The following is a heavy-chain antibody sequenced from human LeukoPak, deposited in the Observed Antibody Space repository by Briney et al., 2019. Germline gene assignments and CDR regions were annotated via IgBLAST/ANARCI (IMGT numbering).Heavy chain of an antibody. CDR2: IYYSGST. Sequence: SEILSLTCAVYGGSFSGYYWGWIRQPPGKGLEWIGSIYYSGSTYYNPSLKSRVTISVDTSKNQFSLKLSSVTAADTAVYYCARHVRIVVVAARDNWFDPWGQGTLVTVSS. J-gene: IGHJ5*02. D-gene: IGHD2-15*01. CDR3: ARHVRIVVVAARDNWFDP. V-gene: IGHV4-39*01. CDR1: GGSFSGYY.